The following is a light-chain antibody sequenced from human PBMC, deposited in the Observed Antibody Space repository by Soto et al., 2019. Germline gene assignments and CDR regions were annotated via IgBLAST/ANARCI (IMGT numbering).Light chain of an antibody. CDR1: QSVSSSY. Sequence: EIVLTQSPGTLSLSPGERATLSCRASQSVSSSYLAWYQQKPGQAPRLLIYGESSRATGIPDRFSGSGSGTDFTLTISRLEPEDFAVYYCQQYGSSQTFGGGTKVEIK. CDR3: QQYGSSQT. V-gene: IGKV3-20*01. CDR2: GES. J-gene: IGKJ4*01.